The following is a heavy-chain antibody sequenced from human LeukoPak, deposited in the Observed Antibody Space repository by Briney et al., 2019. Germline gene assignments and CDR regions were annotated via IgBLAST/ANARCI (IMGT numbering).Heavy chain of an antibody. D-gene: IGHD6-13*01. CDR3: AGLPRYSSSWYYFDY. J-gene: IGHJ4*02. CDR2: IYYSGST. V-gene: IGHV4-59*01. Sequence: PSETLSLTCTVSGGSISSYYWSWIRQPPGKGLEWIGYIYYSGSTNYNPSLKSRVTISVDTSKNQFSLKLSSVTAADTAVYYCAGLPRYSSSWYYFDYWGQGTLVTVSS. CDR1: GGSISSYY.